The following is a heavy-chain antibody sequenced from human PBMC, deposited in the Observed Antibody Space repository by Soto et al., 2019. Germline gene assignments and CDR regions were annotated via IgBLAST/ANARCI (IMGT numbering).Heavy chain of an antibody. CDR2: IDHAVSV. CDR1: GYSIASGYY. CDR3: ARTFDYYGMDV. J-gene: IGHJ6*02. V-gene: IGHV4-38-2*01. Sequence: SETLSLTCAVSGYSIASGYYWAWIRQSPGKGLEWIGSIDHAVSVYYNPSLNSRVAVSLAPSKNHFSLKLTSVTAADTAVYYCARTFDYYGMDVWGQGTTVTVTS.